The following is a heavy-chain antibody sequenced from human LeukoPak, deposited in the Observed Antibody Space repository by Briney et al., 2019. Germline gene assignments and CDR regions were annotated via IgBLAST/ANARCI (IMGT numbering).Heavy chain of an antibody. CDR2: VSGGGITT. V-gene: IGHV3-23*01. CDR1: GFIFSNYA. Sequence: PGGSLRLSCAASGFIFSNYAMSWVRQAPGKGLEWVSTVSGGGITTYYPDSARGRFTISRDNSKNTLYLQMNSLTAEDTAVYYCPRQSYASGWNPFDYWGQGILVTVSS. J-gene: IGHJ4*02. D-gene: IGHD6-19*01. CDR3: PRQSYASGWNPFDY.